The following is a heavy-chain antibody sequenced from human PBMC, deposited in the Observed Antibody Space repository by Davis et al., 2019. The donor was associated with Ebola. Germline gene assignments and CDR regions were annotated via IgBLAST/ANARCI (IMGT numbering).Heavy chain of an antibody. V-gene: IGHV3-23*01. D-gene: IGHD3-10*01. CDR2: ISGSGGST. J-gene: IGHJ6*02. CDR3: AKVYMGSFYYGMDV. CDR1: GFTFSSYS. Sequence: PGGSLRLSCAASGFTFSSYSMNWVRQAPGKGLEWVSAISGSGGSTYYADSVKGRFTISRDNSKNTLYLQMNSLRAEDTAVYYCAKVYMGSFYYGMDVWGQGTTVTVSS.